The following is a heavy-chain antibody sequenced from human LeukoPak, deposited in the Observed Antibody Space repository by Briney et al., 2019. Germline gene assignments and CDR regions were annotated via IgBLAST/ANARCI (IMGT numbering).Heavy chain of an antibody. Sequence: GGSLRLSCEASGFTFSSHSMNWVRQAPGKGLEWVSYISGGSDTIYYADSVKGRFTISRDNAENSLYLQMSSMRAEDTAVYYCARLDRYYFDSSGYTYYYYMDVWGKGTTVTVSS. CDR1: GFTFSSHS. J-gene: IGHJ6*03. CDR2: ISGGSDTI. V-gene: IGHV3-48*01. D-gene: IGHD3-22*01. CDR3: ARLDRYYFDSSGYTYYYYMDV.